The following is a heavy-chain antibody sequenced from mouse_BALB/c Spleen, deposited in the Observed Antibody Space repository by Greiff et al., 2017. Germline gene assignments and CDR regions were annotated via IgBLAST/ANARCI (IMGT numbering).Heavy chain of an antibody. CDR2: ISSGGSYT. V-gene: IGHV5-9-4*01. CDR3: ARELSGRGFAY. D-gene: IGHD3-1*01. CDR1: GFTFSSYA. J-gene: IGHJ3*01. Sequence: EVQLVEPGGGLVKPGGSLKLSCAASGFTFSSYAMSWVRQSPEKRLEWVAEISSGGSYTYYPDTVTGRFTISRDNAKNTLYLEMSSLRSEDTAMYYCARELSGRGFAYWGQGTLVTVSA.